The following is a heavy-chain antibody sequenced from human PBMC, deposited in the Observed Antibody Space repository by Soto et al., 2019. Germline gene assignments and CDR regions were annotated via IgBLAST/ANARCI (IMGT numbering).Heavy chain of an antibody. D-gene: IGHD3-3*01. V-gene: IGHV3-23*01. J-gene: IGHJ6*03. Sequence: GGSLRLSCAASGFTFSSYAMSWVRQAPGKGLEWVSAISGSGGSTYYADSVKGRFTISRDNSKNTLYLQMNSLRAEDTAVYYCAKAGDYDFWSGYPHMDVWGKGTTVTVSS. CDR1: GFTFSSYA. CDR2: ISGSGGST. CDR3: AKAGDYDFWSGYPHMDV.